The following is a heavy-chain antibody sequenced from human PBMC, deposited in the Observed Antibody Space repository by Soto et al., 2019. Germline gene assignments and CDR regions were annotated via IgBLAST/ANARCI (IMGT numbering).Heavy chain of an antibody. CDR2: IYHSGST. V-gene: IGHV4-30-2*01. Sequence: QLQLQESGSGLVKPSQTLSLTCAVSGGSISSGGYSWSWIRQPPGKGLEWIGYIYHSGSTYYNPSLKSRVTISVDRSKNHFSLKLSSVTAPDTAVYYCASSHAGAHITAAVHWGQGTLVTVSS. CDR1: GGSISSGGYS. J-gene: IGHJ4*02. CDR3: ASSHAGAHITAAVH. D-gene: IGHD6-13*01.